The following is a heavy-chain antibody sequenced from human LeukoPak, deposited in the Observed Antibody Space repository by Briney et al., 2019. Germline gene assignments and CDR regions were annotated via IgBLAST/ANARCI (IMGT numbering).Heavy chain of an antibody. J-gene: IGHJ4*02. CDR3: ARSYNYGSRPFFDY. CDR1: GDSISTSNSY. D-gene: IGHD3-10*01. Sequence: PSETLSLTCTVSGDSISTSNSYWGWIRQPPGKGLEWIGYIYYSGSTNYNPSLKSRVTISVDTSKNQFSLKLSSVTAADTAVYYCARSYNYGSRPFFDYWGQGTLVTVSS. CDR2: IYYSGST. V-gene: IGHV4-61*05.